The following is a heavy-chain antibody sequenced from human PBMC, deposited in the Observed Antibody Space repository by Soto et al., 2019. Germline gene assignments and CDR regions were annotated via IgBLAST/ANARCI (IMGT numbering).Heavy chain of an antibody. V-gene: IGHV4-31*03. CDR2: IYYSGST. Sequence: SDTLSLTCTVSGGSISSGGYYWSWIRQHPGKGLEWIGYIYYSGSTYYNPSLKSRVTISVDTSKNQFSLKLSSVTAADTAVYYCARDHSGYDWRPYGMDVWGQGTTVTVSS. CDR1: GGSISSGGYY. CDR3: ARDHSGYDWRPYGMDV. D-gene: IGHD5-12*01. J-gene: IGHJ6*02.